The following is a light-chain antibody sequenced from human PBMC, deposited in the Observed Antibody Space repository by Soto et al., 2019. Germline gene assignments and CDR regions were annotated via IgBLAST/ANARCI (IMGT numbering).Light chain of an antibody. CDR2: GAS. CDR1: QSVRSN. V-gene: IGKV3-15*01. CDR3: QQYNNWPASLT. Sequence: EIVMTQSPATLSVSSGERATLSCRASQSVRSNLAWYQQKPGQAPRLLIYGASTRATGIPARFSGSGSGTEFTLTISSLQSEDFAVYYCQQYNNWPASLTFGGGTRVEIK. J-gene: IGKJ4*01.